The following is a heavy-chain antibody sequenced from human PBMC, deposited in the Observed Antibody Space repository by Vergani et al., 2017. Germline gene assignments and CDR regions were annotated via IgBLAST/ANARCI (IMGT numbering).Heavy chain of an antibody. CDR1: GGSISSGGYY. CDR3: ARGGSRDGYNSPLDY. J-gene: IGHJ4*02. CDR2: IYYSGST. D-gene: IGHD5-24*01. Sequence: QVQLQESGPGLVKPSQTLSLTCTVSGGSISSGGYYWSWIRQHPRKGLEWIGYIYYSGSTYYNPSLKSRVTISVDTSKNQFSLKLSSVTAADTAVYYCARGGSRDGYNSPLDYWGQGTLVTVSS. V-gene: IGHV4-31*03.